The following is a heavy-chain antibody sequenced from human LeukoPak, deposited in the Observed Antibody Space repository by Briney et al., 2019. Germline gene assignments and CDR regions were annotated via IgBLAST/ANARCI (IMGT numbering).Heavy chain of an antibody. CDR1: GYTFTGYY. J-gene: IGHJ4*02. CDR2: INPNSGGT. V-gene: IGHV1-2*02. CDR3: ARDPPYCSGGSCYSGIDY. D-gene: IGHD2-15*01. Sequence: ASVKVSCKASGYTFTGYYMHWVRQAPGQGLEWMGWINPNSGGTNYAQKFQGRVTMTRDTSISTAYMELSRLRSDDTAVYYCARDPPYCSGGSCYSGIDYWGQGTLVTVSS.